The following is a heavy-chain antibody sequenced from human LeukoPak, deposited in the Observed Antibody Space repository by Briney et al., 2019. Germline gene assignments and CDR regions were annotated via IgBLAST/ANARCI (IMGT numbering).Heavy chain of an antibody. CDR2: ISSSSGYI. CDR1: GFTFSSYS. D-gene: IGHD3-10*01. V-gene: IGHV3-21*01. J-gene: IGHJ6*02. CDR3: ARDPEVTMVRGVIDDYYYGMDV. Sequence: GGSLRLSCVASGFTFSSYSMNWVRQAPGKGLEWVSSISSSSGYIYYADSVKGRFTISRDNAKNSLYLQMNSLRAEDTAVYYCARDPEVTMVRGVIDDYYYGMDVWGQGTTVTVSS.